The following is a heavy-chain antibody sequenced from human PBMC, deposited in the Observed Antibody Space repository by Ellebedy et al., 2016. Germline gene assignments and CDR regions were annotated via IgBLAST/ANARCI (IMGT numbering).Heavy chain of an antibody. J-gene: IGHJ6*02. CDR2: IIPIFGTA. CDR1: GPTFSSYD. D-gene: IGHD4-17*01. CDR3: ARGLDYGDYGAYYYYGMDV. V-gene: IGHV1-69*13. Sequence: SVKVSXKASGPTFSSYDISWVRQAPGQGLEWMGGIIPIFGTANYAQKFQGRVTITADESTSTAYMELSSLRSEDTAVYYCARGLDYGDYGAYYYYGMDVWGQGTPVTVSS.